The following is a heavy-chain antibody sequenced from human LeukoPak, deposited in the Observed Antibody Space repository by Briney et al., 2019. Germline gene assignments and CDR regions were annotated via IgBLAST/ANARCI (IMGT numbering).Heavy chain of an antibody. Sequence: GGSLRLSCAASGFTFSNYAMTWVRQAPGKGLEWVSAISGSDGSTYYSDSVTGRFTISRDNSKNTLYLQMTSLRAEDTAMYYCARGLGYCTSTTCLLPFDYWGQGTLVTVSS. CDR2: ISGSDGST. CDR1: GFTFSNYA. D-gene: IGHD2-2*01. CDR3: ARGLGYCTSTTCLLPFDY. V-gene: IGHV3-23*01. J-gene: IGHJ4*02.